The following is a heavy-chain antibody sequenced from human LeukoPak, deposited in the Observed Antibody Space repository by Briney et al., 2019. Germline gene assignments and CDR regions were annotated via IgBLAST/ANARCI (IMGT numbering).Heavy chain of an antibody. CDR3: ARAVGTSRNFFDY. J-gene: IGHJ4*02. CDR2: ACSTGIT. Sequence: SETLSLTCTVSGGSISSPHYCWSWIRQPAGKGLEWIGRACSTGITNYNSSLKSRLTISVNTPKNQFSLKLTSVTAADTAIYYCARAVGTSRNFFDYWGQGTLVTVSS. D-gene: IGHD4-23*01. V-gene: IGHV4-61*02. CDR1: GGSISSPHYC.